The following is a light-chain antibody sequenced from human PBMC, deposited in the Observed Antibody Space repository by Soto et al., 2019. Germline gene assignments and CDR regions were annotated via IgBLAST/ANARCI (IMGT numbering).Light chain of an antibody. Sequence: EIVLTQSPASLSLSPGERATVSCRASQSVPRHLAWYQQRPGRPPRLLIYDASSRATGVPDRFSGSGSGTDFILTISSLEPEDFAVYYCQQSSNWPPEITFGQGTRLEIK. J-gene: IGKJ5*01. CDR2: DAS. CDR1: QSVPRH. CDR3: QQSSNWPPEIT. V-gene: IGKV3-11*01.